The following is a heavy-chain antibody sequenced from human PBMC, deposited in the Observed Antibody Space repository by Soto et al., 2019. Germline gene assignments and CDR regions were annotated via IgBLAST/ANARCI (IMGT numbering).Heavy chain of an antibody. CDR2: SHQSGNT. J-gene: IGHJ4*02. V-gene: IGHV4-4*03. CDR1: GVAISSHDW. Sequence: QVQLQESGPGLVKPPGTLSLTCAVSGVAISSHDWWTWVRQPPGKGLEWIGGSHQSGNTNDNSSLESRVTIAVDKSKNQFSLKLTSVTVADTAVYYCATRDSSRFYWGQGTLVTVSS. CDR3: ATRDSSRFY. D-gene: IGHD6-13*01.